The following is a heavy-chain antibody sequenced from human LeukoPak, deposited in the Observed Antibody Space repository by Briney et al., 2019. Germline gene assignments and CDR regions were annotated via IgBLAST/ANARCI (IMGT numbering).Heavy chain of an antibody. V-gene: IGHV4-30-2*01. CDR1: GVSMGSGGYS. CDR3: ASFNAVQSRIVVVPAAMVDY. Sequence: SETLSLTCAVSGVSMGSGGYSWSWVRQPPGKGLEWIGYIYHSGSSYYNPSLKSRVTISVDTSKNQFSLKLSSVTAADTAVYYCASFNAVQSRIVVVPAAMVDYWGQGTLVTVSS. D-gene: IGHD2-2*01. J-gene: IGHJ4*02. CDR2: IYHSGSS.